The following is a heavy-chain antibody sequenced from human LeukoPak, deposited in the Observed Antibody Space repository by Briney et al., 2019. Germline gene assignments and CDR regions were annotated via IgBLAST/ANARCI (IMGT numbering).Heavy chain of an antibody. D-gene: IGHD3-9*01. CDR2: IIPIFGTA. CDR1: GYTFTGYY. Sequence: ASVKVSCKASGYTFTGYYMHWVRQAPGQGLEWMGGIIPIFGTAYYAQKFQGRVTITTDESTSTAYMELSSLRSEDTAVYYCARGRYDVGRGYYYYMDVWGKGTTVTVSS. V-gene: IGHV1-69*05. CDR3: ARGRYDVGRGYYYYMDV. J-gene: IGHJ6*03.